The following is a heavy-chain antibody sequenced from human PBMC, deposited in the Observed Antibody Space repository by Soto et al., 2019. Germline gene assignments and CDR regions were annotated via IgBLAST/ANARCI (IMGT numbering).Heavy chain of an antibody. J-gene: IGHJ2*01. D-gene: IGHD2-21*01. CDR1: GFTFSNYA. V-gene: IGHV3-30-3*01. Sequence: QVQLVESGGGVVQPGRSLRLSCAVSGFTFSNYAMHWVRQAPGKGLEWVAIVSHDGNNQYYADSAKGRFTISRDNSENTLYLQMNSLRTEDTAVFYCARDGATQMWRLWYFDLWGRGTLVTVSS. CDR3: ARDGATQMWRLWYFDL. CDR2: VSHDGNNQ.